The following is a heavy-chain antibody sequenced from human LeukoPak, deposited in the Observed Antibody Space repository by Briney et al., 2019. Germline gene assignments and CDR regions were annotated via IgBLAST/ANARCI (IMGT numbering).Heavy chain of an antibody. CDR1: GFTFSSYA. D-gene: IGHD1-26*01. V-gene: IGHV3-23*01. CDR3: AKSRAGATPFDY. J-gene: IGHJ4*02. CDR2: ISGSGGST. Sequence: GGSLSLSCAASGFTFSSYAMSWVRPAPGEGREWVSAISGSGGSTYYADSVKGRFTIYRDNSKNTLSLQMNSLRAEDTAVYYCAKSRAGATPFDYWGQGTLVTVSS.